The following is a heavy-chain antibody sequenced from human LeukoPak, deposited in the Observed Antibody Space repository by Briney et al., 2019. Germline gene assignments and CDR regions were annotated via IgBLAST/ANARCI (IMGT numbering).Heavy chain of an antibody. Sequence: ASVKVSCKASGYIFTSYGISWVRQAPGQGLEWMGWISAYNGNTKYAQKLQGRVTMTTDTSTSTAYMELRSLRSDDTAVYYCARVSPGYGDYVISALDIWGQGTMVTVSS. CDR2: ISAYNGNT. D-gene: IGHD4-17*01. V-gene: IGHV1-18*01. CDR3: ARVSPGYGDYVISALDI. J-gene: IGHJ3*02. CDR1: GYIFTSYG.